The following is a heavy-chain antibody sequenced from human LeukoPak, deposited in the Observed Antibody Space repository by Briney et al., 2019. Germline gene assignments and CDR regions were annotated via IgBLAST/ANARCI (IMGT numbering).Heavy chain of an antibody. V-gene: IGHV1-2*02. CDR1: GYTFTCYY. J-gene: IGHJ4*02. D-gene: IGHD3-22*01. Sequence: ASVKVSCKASGYTFTCYYMHWVRQAPGQGLVWMGWINPNSGGKNYAQKFQGRVTMTRDTSISTAYMELSRLRSDDTAVYYCARSRDSSGYLITPVEYYFDYWGQGTLVTVSS. CDR3: ARSRDSSGYLITPVEYYFDY. CDR2: INPNSGGK.